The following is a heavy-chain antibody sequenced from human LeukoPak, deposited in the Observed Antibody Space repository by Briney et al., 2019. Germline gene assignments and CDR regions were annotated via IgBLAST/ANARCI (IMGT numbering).Heavy chain of an antibody. J-gene: IGHJ3*02. D-gene: IGHD3-22*01. CDR2: IHSNSGNT. Sequence: ASVKVSCKASGYTFTNHDINWVRQASGQGLEWMGWIHSNSGNTGYAQKFQGRVSMTTNPSISTAYMELSSLRSEDTAIYYCARAVRDYYDSSGNYDASDIWGQGTMVTVSS. V-gene: IGHV1-8*01. CDR1: GYTFTNHD. CDR3: ARAVRDYYDSSGNYDASDI.